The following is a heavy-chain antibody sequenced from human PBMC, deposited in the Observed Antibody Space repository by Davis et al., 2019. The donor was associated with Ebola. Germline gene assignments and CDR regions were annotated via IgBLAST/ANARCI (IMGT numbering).Heavy chain of an antibody. Sequence: GGSLRLSCAASGFTFSSYAMSWVRQAPGKGLEWVSGISGNSDDTYYADSVKGRFTTSRDNSKNTLYLQMNSLRAGDTAVYYCARGAPRNWNWFDPWGQGTLVTVSS. V-gene: IGHV3-23*01. J-gene: IGHJ5*02. CDR1: GFTFSSYA. CDR2: ISGNSDDT. CDR3: ARGAPRNWNWFDP.